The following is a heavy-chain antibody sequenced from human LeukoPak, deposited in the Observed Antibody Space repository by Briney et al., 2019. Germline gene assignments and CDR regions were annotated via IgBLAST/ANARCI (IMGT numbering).Heavy chain of an antibody. J-gene: IGHJ6*03. D-gene: IGHD6-6*01. CDR3: ARVIAARPARRIYYYMDL. Sequence: PGGSLRLSCAASGFTFSAYWLGWVRQAPGKGLEWVANIKQDGSEKYYVDSVKGRFAISRDNAKDSLYLQMNSLRAEDTAVYHCARVIAARPARRIYYYMDLWGKGTTVTVSS. V-gene: IGHV3-7*01. CDR2: IKQDGSEK. CDR1: GFTFSAYW.